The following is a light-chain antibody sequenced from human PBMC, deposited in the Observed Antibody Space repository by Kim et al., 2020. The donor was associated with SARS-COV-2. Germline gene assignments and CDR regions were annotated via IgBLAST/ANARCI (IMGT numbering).Light chain of an antibody. CDR3: QVWDSSSDHRM. V-gene: IGLV3-21*04. CDR1: NIGSKS. CDR2: YNS. Sequence: SYELTQPPSVSVAPGKTARITCGGNNIGSKSVHWYQQKPGQAPVLVIYYNSDRPSGILERFSGSNSGNTATLTISRVEAGDEADYYCQVWDSSSDHRMFG. J-gene: IGLJ3*02.